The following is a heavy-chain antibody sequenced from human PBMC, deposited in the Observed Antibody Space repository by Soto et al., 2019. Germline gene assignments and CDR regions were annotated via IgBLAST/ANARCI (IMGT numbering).Heavy chain of an antibody. CDR3: ARGQRYDSTRYPYYYYGMDV. J-gene: IGHJ6*02. CDR1: GGTFSSYA. Sequence: SVKVSCKASGGTFSSYAISWVRQAPGQGLEWMGGIIPIFGTANYAQKFQGRVTITADESTSTAYMEPSSLRSEDTAVYYCARGQRYDSTRYPYYYYGMDVWGQGTTVTVSS. V-gene: IGHV1-69*13. CDR2: IIPIFGTA. D-gene: IGHD3-22*01.